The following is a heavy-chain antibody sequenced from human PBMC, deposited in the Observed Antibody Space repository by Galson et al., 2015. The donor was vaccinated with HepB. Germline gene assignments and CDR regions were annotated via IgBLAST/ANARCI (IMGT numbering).Heavy chain of an antibody. Sequence: SLRLSCAASGFTFSSYAMHWVRQAPGKGLEWVAVISYDGSNKYYADSVKGRFTISRDNSKNTLYLQMNSLRAEDTAVYYCARDDMYYYDSSGYDYWGQGTLVTVSS. CDR1: GFTFSSYA. J-gene: IGHJ4*02. CDR2: ISYDGSNK. V-gene: IGHV3-30-3*01. D-gene: IGHD3-22*01. CDR3: ARDDMYYYDSSGYDY.